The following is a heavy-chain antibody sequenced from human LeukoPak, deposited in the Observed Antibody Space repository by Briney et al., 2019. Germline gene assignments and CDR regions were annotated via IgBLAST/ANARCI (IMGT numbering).Heavy chain of an antibody. CDR3: ARLSSKAAGADY. Sequence: PSETLSLTCTVSGGSISSYYWSWIRQPPGKGLEWIGYKHYSGTTNCNPSLKSRVTISVDTSKNQISLNLSSVTAADTAVYYCARLSSKAAGADYWGQGTLVTVSS. CDR2: KHYSGTT. CDR1: GGSISSYY. V-gene: IGHV4-59*08. J-gene: IGHJ4*02. D-gene: IGHD6-13*01.